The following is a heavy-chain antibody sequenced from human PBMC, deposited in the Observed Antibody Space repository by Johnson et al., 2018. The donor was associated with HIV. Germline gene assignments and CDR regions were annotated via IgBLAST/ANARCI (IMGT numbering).Heavy chain of an antibody. D-gene: IGHD2-21*02. CDR1: GFTFSDYY. V-gene: IGHV3-11*04. CDR3: GRHRDDAFDI. CDR2: ISSRGSII. Sequence: QLVESGGGLVKPGGSLRLSCAASGFTFSDYYMSWIRQAPGKGLEWVSDISSRGSIIYYADSVKGRFTIPRDNAENSLYLQMNNLRAEDTAVYYCGRHRDDAFDIWGQGTMVTVSS. J-gene: IGHJ3*02.